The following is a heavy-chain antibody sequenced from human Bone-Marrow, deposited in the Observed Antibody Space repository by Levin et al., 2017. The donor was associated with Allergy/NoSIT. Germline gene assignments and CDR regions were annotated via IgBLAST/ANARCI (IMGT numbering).Heavy chain of an antibody. J-gene: IGHJ4*02. CDR3: AKAQGSGNYLVTFDY. V-gene: IGHV3-23*01. Sequence: GASVKVSCAVSGFSVSTYALNWVRQAPGKGLEWVSTLSHDGGGTYYADSVKGRFTIPRDTSKTTLYLQMDSLRAEDTAVYYCAKAQGSGNYLVTFDYWGQGTLVTVSS. D-gene: IGHD3-10*01. CDR2: LSHDGGGT. CDR1: GFSVSTYA.